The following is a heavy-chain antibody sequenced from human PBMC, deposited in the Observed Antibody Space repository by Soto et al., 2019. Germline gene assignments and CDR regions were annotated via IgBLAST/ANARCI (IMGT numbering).Heavy chain of an antibody. CDR3: AKGHDFWSGYSTFDY. D-gene: IGHD3-3*01. CDR2: ISWNSGSI. Sequence: HPGGSLRLSCAASGFTFDDYAMHWVRQAPGKGLEWVSGISWNSGSIGYADSVKGRFTISRDNAKNSLYLQMNSLRAEDTALYYCAKGHDFWSGYSTFDYWGQGTLVTVSS. CDR1: GFTFDDYA. J-gene: IGHJ4*02. V-gene: IGHV3-9*01.